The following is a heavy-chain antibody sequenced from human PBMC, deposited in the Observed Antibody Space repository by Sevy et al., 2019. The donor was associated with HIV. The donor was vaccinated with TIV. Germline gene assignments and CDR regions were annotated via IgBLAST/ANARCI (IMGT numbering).Heavy chain of an antibody. D-gene: IGHD6-13*01. CDR1: GGSISSYY. J-gene: IGHJ6*02. Sequence: SETLSLTCTVSGGSISSYYWSWIRQPAGKGLEWIGRIYTSGSTNYNPSLKSRVTMSVDTSKNQFSLKLSSVTAADTAVYYCAREGAAAGDYYYYGMHVWGQGTTVTVSS. V-gene: IGHV4-4*07. CDR3: AREGAAAGDYYYYGMHV. CDR2: IYTSGST.